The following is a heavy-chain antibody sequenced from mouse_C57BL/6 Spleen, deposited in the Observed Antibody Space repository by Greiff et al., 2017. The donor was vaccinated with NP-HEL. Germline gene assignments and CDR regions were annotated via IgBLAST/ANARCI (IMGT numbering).Heavy chain of an antibody. CDR3: ARWSYYGSYWYFDV. J-gene: IGHJ1*03. Sequence: VQLQQSGPELVKPGASVKMSCKASGYTFTDYNMHWVKQSHGKSLEWIGYINPNNGGTSYNQKFKGKATLTVNKSSSTAYMELRSLTSEDSAVYYCARWSYYGSYWYFDVWGTGTTVTVSS. CDR2: INPNNGGT. V-gene: IGHV1-22*01. CDR1: GYTFTDYN. D-gene: IGHD1-1*01.